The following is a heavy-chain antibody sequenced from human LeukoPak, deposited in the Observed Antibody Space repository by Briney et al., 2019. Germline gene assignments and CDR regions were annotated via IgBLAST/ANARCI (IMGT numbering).Heavy chain of an antibody. V-gene: IGHV3-30*18. J-gene: IGHJ4*02. D-gene: IGHD3-10*01. Sequence: GGSLRLSCAASGFTFSTFNMHWVRQAPGKGLGWVAVFSSDGRSTFYAENVQGRFTPSRDNSKNTLSLQMNSLRAEDTAVYYCAKSYCYHSGSFDYWGQGTLVTVSS. CDR2: FSSDGRST. CDR1: GFTFSTFN. CDR3: AKSYCYHSGSFDY.